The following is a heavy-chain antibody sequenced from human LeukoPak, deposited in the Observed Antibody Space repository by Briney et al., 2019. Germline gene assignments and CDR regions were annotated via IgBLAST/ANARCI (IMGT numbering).Heavy chain of an antibody. CDR3: ARDRDFWSGYYHYWYFDL. Sequence: SETLSLTCAVSGGSISSYYWGWIRQPAGKGLEWIGRIYTSGSTNYNPSLKSRVTMSVDTSKNQFSLKLSSVTAADTAVYYCARDRDFWSGYYHYWYFDLWGRGTLVTVSS. J-gene: IGHJ2*01. V-gene: IGHV4-4*07. CDR2: IYTSGST. D-gene: IGHD3-3*01. CDR1: GGSISSYY.